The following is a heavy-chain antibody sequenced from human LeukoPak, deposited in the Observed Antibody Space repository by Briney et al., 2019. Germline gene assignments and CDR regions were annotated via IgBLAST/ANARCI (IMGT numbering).Heavy chain of an antibody. CDR1: GGSISSGSYY. V-gene: IGHV4-61*02. Sequence: PSETLSLTCTVSGGSISSGSYYWSWIRQPAGKGLEWIGRIYTSGSTNYNPSLKSRVTISVDTSKNQFSLKLSSVTAADTAVYYCARGDWFHYFDYWGQGTLVTVSS. CDR2: IYTSGST. D-gene: IGHD3/OR15-3a*01. J-gene: IGHJ4*02. CDR3: ARGDWFHYFDY.